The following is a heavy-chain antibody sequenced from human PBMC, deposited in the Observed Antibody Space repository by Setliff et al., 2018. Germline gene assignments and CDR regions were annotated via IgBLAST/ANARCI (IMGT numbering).Heavy chain of an antibody. CDR3: ARYNYYDSSGYFLTFDY. J-gene: IGHJ4*02. CDR2: IYYSGST. D-gene: IGHD3-22*01. Sequence: SETLSLTCTVSGGSISSSSYYWGWIRQPPGKGLEWIGSIYYSGSTYYNPSLKSRVTISVDTSKNQFSLKLSSVTAADTAVYYCARYNYYDSSGYFLTFDYWGQGTRVTVS. CDR1: GGSISSSSYY. V-gene: IGHV4-39*01.